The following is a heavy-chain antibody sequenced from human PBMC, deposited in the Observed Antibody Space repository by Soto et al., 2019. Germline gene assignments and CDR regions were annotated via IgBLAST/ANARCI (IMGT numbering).Heavy chain of an antibody. CDR3: AKDQTAYCSSNSAG. J-gene: IGHJ4*02. V-gene: IGHV3-23*01. CDR1: GFTFSSYA. CDR2: ISSSGGRT. D-gene: IGHD2-2*01. Sequence: EVQLLESGGGLGQPGGSLRLSCAASGFTFSSYAMSWVRQAPGKGLQWVSAISSSGGRTYYADSVKGRFTISRDNSKNPLYLLMNSVRAEDTAVYYCAKDQTAYCSSNSAGWGQGTLVTVSS.